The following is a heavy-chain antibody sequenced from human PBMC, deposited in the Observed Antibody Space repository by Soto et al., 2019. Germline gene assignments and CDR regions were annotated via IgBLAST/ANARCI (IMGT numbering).Heavy chain of an antibody. CDR3: ASYSGWKYYFDY. J-gene: IGHJ4*02. Sequence: QVQLQESGPGLVKPSETLSLTCTVSGGSISSYYWSWIRQTPGKGLEWIGYIYYSGSTNYNPSLKRRVPISVDTSKNQFSLKLSSVTAADTAVYYCASYSGWKYYFDYWGQGTLVTVSS. V-gene: IGHV4-59*01. CDR2: IYYSGST. CDR1: GGSISSYY. D-gene: IGHD6-19*01.